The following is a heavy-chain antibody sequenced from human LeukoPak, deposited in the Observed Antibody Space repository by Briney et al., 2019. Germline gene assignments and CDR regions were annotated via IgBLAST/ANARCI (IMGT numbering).Heavy chain of an antibody. D-gene: IGHD1-26*01. CDR1: GGSISSYY. CDR3: ARGSGRSWFDP. J-gene: IGHJ5*02. CDR2: IYYSGRT. V-gene: IGHV4-59*01. Sequence: SETLSLTCTVSGGSISSYYWSWIRQPPGKGLEWIGYIYYSGRTNYNPSLKSRVTISVDTSKNQFSLKLSSVTAADTAVYYCARGSGRSWFDPWGQGTLVTVSS.